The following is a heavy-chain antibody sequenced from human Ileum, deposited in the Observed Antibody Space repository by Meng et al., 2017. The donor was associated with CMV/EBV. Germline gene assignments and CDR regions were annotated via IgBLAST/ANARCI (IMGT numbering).Heavy chain of an antibody. CDR2: IKQDGSEK. J-gene: IGHJ5*02. CDR1: GFTFSNYW. V-gene: IGHV3-7*01. Sequence: CAASGFTFSNYWMRWGRHSPGKGLEWVANIKQDGSEKYYVDSVKGRFAISRDNAKNSLDLQMNSLRAEDTAVYYCARDEGVLGWFDPWGQGTLVTVSS. D-gene: IGHD3-10*01. CDR3: ARDEGVLGWFDP.